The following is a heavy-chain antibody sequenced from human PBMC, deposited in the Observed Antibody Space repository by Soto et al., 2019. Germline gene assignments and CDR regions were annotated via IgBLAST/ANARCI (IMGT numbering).Heavy chain of an antibody. D-gene: IGHD5-18*01. CDR3: ARSGYSYGPFDY. Sequence: PGGSLRLSCAASGFTVSSTYMSWVRQAPGKGLEWVSVIYSGGSAYYADSVKGRFTISRDNSKNTLYLQMNSLRAEDTAVYYCARSGYSYGPFDYWGQGTLVTVSS. J-gene: IGHJ4*02. CDR2: IYSGGSA. V-gene: IGHV3-53*01. CDR1: GFTVSSTY.